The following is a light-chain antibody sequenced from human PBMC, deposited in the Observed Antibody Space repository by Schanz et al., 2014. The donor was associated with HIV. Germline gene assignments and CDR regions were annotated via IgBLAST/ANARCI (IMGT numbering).Light chain of an antibody. V-gene: IGKV3-20*01. Sequence: EIVLTQSPGTLSLSPGERATLSCRASQSISRNYLAWFQQKPGQAPRLLIFGASIRTTGIPDRFSGSGSGTDFTLTISRLEPEDFAVYYCQEYGSSGYTFGQGTKLEI. J-gene: IGKJ2*01. CDR1: QSISRNY. CDR2: GAS. CDR3: QEYGSSGYT.